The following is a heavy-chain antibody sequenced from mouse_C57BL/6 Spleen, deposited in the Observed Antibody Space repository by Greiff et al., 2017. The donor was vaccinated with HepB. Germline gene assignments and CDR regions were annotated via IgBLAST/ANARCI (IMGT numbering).Heavy chain of an antibody. CDR2: IYPGDGDT. D-gene: IGHD3-2*02. CDR3: AREKAQATSFAY. Sequence: QVQLQQSGPELVKPGASVKISCKASGYAFSSSWMNWVKQRPGKGLEWIGRIYPGDGDTNYNGKFKGKATLTADKSSSTAYMQLSSLTSEDSAVYFCAREKAQATSFAYWGQGTLVTVSA. CDR1: GYAFSSSW. V-gene: IGHV1-82*01. J-gene: IGHJ3*01.